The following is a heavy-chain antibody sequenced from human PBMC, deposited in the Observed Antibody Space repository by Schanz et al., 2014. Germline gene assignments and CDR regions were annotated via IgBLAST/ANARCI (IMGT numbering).Heavy chain of an antibody. CDR3: VRDSFFAFDY. CDR2: VSRSTPDI. CDR1: GFTFSSYA. J-gene: IGHJ4*02. V-gene: IGHV3-48*01. D-gene: IGHD3-3*01. Sequence: VQLVESGGGVVQPGRSLRLSCAASGFTFSSYAMSWVRQAPGKGLEWVSYVSRSTPDIYYADSVKGRFTMSRDNAKNSVFLQMNSLRAEDTAVYYCVRDSFFAFDYWGQGILVTVSS.